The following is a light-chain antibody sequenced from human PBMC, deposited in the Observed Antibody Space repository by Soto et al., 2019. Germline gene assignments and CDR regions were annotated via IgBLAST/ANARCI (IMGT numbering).Light chain of an antibody. CDR3: QQYDNWPPYT. Sequence: EIVMTQSPATLSVSPGERATLSCRASQSISNDLAWYQQRPGQAPRLLIYGASTRATGIPGRFSGSGSGTEFALTISSLQSEDFAVYYCQQYDNWPPYTFGQGTKVEIK. V-gene: IGKV3-15*01. CDR1: QSISND. J-gene: IGKJ2*01. CDR2: GAS.